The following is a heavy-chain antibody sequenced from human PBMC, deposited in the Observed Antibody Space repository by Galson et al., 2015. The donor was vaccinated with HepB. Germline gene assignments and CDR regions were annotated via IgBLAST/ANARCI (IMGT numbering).Heavy chain of an antibody. D-gene: IGHD6-19*01. V-gene: IGHV4-34*01. CDR3: ARRRYNIGWFGLNYFDS. CDR2: INHSGSA. Sequence: ETLSLTCAVYSGSFSGDYWSWIRQPPGKGLEWIGEINHSGSANYNPSLKSRVTISIDTSKNQFSLKLSSLTAADTAVYFCARRRYNIGWFGLNYFDSWGQGTLVTVSS. CDR1: SGSFSGDY. J-gene: IGHJ4*02.